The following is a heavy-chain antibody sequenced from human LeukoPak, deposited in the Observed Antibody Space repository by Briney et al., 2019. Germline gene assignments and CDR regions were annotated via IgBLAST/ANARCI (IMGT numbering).Heavy chain of an antibody. J-gene: IGHJ3*02. D-gene: IGHD3-22*01. CDR1: GYTFTSYG. CDR2: ISDYNGHT. CDR3: ARDQTATSYYYDSSGLGAFDI. Sequence: ASAKVSCKASGYTFTSYGISWVRQAPGQGLEWMGWISDYNGHTNYAQKLQGRVTMTTDTSTSTAYMELRSLRSDDTAVYYCARDQTATSYYYDSSGLGAFDIWGQGTMVTVSS. V-gene: IGHV1-18*01.